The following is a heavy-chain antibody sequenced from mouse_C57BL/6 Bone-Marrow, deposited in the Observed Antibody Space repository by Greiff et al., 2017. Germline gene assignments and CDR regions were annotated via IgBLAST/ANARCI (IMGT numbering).Heavy chain of an antibody. V-gene: IGHV1-15*01. J-gene: IGHJ4*01. CDR1: GYTFTDYE. CDR3: TRNEMDY. CDR2: IDPETGGT. Sequence: QVQLQQSGAELVRPGASVTLSCKASGYTFTDYELHWVKQTPVHGLEWIGAIDPETGGTAYNQKFKGKAILTAAKSSSTAYMELRGLTSEDSAVYYCTRNEMDYWGQGTSATVSS.